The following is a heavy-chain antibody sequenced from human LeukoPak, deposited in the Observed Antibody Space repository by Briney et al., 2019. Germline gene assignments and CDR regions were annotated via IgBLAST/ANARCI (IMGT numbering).Heavy chain of an antibody. V-gene: IGHV3-21*04. Sequence: PGGSLRLSCAASGFTFSSYGMNWVRQAPGKGLEWVSCVSSTSSYIYYADSVRGRFTISRDNAKNSLYLQMNSLRVEDTAVYYCAKSRGYFFDYWGQGSLVTVSS. CDR3: AKSRGYFFDY. CDR1: GFTFSSYG. J-gene: IGHJ4*02. D-gene: IGHD2-2*01. CDR2: VSSTSSYI.